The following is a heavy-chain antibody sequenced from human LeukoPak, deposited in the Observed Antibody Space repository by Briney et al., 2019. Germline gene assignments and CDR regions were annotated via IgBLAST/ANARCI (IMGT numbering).Heavy chain of an antibody. CDR1: GGTFSGYD. CDR3: ARGLGWKVTPMGLFYMDV. V-gene: IGHV4-34*01. Sequence: PSETLSLTCGVSGGTFSGYDWSWVRQPPGKGLEWIGEINYGGDTNYNPSLKSRVTISVDTSKNQFSLKARSVTAADTAVYFCARGLGWKVTPMGLFYMDVWGEGATVTVSS. CDR2: INYGGDT. J-gene: IGHJ6*03. D-gene: IGHD1-1*01.